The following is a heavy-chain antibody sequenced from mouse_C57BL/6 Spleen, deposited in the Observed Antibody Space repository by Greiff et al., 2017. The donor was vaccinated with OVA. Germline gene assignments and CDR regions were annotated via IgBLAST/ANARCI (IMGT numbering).Heavy chain of an antibody. CDR2: IDPSDSYT. Sequence: VQLQQPGAELVMPGASVKLSCKASGYTFTSYWMHWVKQRPGQGLEWIGEIDPSDSYTNYNQKFKGKSTLTVDKSSSTAYMQLSSLTSEDSAVYYCARRGGYSIFDYWGQGTTLTVSS. V-gene: IGHV1-69*01. CDR3: ARRGGYSIFDY. D-gene: IGHD2-3*01. J-gene: IGHJ2*01. CDR1: GYTFTSYW.